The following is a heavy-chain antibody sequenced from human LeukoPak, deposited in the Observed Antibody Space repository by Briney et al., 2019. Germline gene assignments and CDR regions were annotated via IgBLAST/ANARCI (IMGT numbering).Heavy chain of an antibody. CDR1: GYTFIVYW. CDR3: ATDSSSYFRC. D-gene: IGHD2-2*01. J-gene: IGHJ4*02. V-gene: IGHV5-51*01. CDR2: IYPGDSDT. Sequence: GESLKISCQVSGYTFIVYWIGAVRQKPGKGLEFMGMIYPGDSDTRYSPSFQGQVTMSADKSINTAYLQWRSLQSSDTATYYCATDSSSYFRCWGEGTLVTASS.